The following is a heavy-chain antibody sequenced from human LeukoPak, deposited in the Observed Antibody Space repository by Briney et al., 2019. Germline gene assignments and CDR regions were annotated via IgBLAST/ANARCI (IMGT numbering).Heavy chain of an antibody. D-gene: IGHD3-22*01. CDR3: AKHDHMIVDDAFDI. Sequence: GGSLRLSCAASGFTFSSYGMHWVRQAPGKGLEWVAVISYDGSNKYYADSVKGRFTISRDNSKNTLYPQMNSLRAEDTAVYYCAKHDHMIVDDAFDIWGQGTMVTVSS. J-gene: IGHJ3*02. V-gene: IGHV3-30*18. CDR2: ISYDGSNK. CDR1: GFTFSSYG.